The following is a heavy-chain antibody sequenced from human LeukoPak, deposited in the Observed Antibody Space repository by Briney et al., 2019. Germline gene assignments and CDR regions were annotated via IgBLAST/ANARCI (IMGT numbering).Heavy chain of an antibody. CDR3: ARGGRLNYFWSGHDFDY. CDR1: GGSISSSSYY. CDR2: IYYSGST. Sequence: SETLSLTRTVSGGSISSSSYYWGWIRQPPGKGLEWIGSIYYSGSTYYNPSLKSRVTISVDTSKNQFSLKLSSVTAADTAVYYCARGGRLNYFWSGHDFDYWGQGTLVTVSS. V-gene: IGHV4-39*07. D-gene: IGHD3-3*01. J-gene: IGHJ4*02.